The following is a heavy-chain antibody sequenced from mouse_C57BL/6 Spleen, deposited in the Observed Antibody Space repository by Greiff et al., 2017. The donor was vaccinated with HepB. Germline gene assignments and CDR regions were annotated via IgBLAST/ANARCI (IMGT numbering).Heavy chain of an antibody. V-gene: IGHV5-4*01. J-gene: IGHJ2*01. CDR2: ISDGGSYT. CDR3: ARGYGSSYDYFDY. D-gene: IGHD1-1*01. CDR1: GFTFSSYA. Sequence: EVQWVESGGGLVKPGGSLKLSCAASGFTFSSYAMSWVRQTPEKRLEWVATISDGGSYTYYPDNVKGRFTISRDNAKNNLYLQMSHLKSEDTAMYYCARGYGSSYDYFDYWGQGTTLTVSS.